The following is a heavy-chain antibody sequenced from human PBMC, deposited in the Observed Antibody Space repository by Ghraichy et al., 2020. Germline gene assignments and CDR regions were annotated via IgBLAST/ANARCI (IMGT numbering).Heavy chain of an antibody. D-gene: IGHD3-10*01. J-gene: IGHJ6*02. Sequence: SQTLSLTCAVYGGSFSGYYWSWIRQPPGKGLEWIGEINHSGSTNYNPSLKSRVTISVDTSKNQFSLKLSSVTAADTAVYYCARVSKSITMVRGVIRYYYYNGMDVWGQGTTVTVSS. CDR1: GGSFSGYY. CDR3: ARVSKSITMVRGVIRYYYYNGMDV. V-gene: IGHV4-34*01. CDR2: INHSGST.